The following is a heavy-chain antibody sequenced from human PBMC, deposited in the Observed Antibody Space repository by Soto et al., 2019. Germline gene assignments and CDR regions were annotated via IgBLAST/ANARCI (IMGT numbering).Heavy chain of an antibody. Sequence: QVHLVESGGGVVQPGGSLRLSCAGSGFTFSDYGMHWVRQAPGKGLEWVAVLWYDGSGEHYTDSVRGRFTISRVNSKNTLYLQMNNLRDEDTGVYYCARDSVRFLEHFSKDYFDYWGQGTRVTVSS. CDR1: GFTFSDYG. D-gene: IGHD3-3*01. CDR3: ARDSVRFLEHFSKDYFDY. V-gene: IGHV3-33*08. CDR2: LWYDGSGE. J-gene: IGHJ4*02.